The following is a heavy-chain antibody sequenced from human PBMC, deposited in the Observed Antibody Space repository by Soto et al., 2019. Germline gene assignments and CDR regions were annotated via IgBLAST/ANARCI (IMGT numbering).Heavy chain of an antibody. CDR3: ARPDEGGYSSNHNYFYALDV. D-gene: IGHD3-22*01. V-gene: IGHV1-69*01. Sequence: QVQLVQSGAEVKKPGSSVKVSCKASGGTFRSYSISWVRQAPGQGLEWMGGIIPIFDITNYAQKFQGRVTITADESTSTAYMELSSLGSDDTAVSYCARPDEGGYSSNHNYFYALDVWGQGTTVTV. CDR1: GGTFRSYS. J-gene: IGHJ6*02. CDR2: IIPIFDIT.